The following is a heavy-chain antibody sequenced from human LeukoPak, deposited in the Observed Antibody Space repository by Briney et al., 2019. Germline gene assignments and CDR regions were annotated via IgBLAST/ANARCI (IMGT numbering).Heavy chain of an antibody. CDR1: GYTFTAYY. CDR3: ASEAICAGGSCYLQRVAS. J-gene: IGHJ4*02. V-gene: IGHV1-2*02. Sequence: GASVKVSCKASGYTFTAYYMHWVRQAPGQGLEWMGWIDTNTGDTKYAQNFQGRVTITRDTSIGTAYMELSSLTSDDTAVYYCASEAICAGGSCYLQRVASWGPGTLVTVSS. D-gene: IGHD2-15*01. CDR2: IDTNTGDT.